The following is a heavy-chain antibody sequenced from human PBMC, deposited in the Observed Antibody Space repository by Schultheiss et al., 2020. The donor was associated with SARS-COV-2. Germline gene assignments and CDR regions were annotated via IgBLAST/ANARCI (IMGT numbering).Heavy chain of an antibody. V-gene: IGHV3-7*01. CDR1: GFTFGGYW. CDR3: ARGLRIAAAGTPFDY. D-gene: IGHD6-13*01. Sequence: GGSLRLSCAVSGFTFGGYWMSWVRQAPGKGLEWVANIKEDESEKYYADSVKGRFTISRDNAKNSVYLQMNSLRADDTAVYHCARGLRIAAAGTPFDYWGQGTLVTVSS. CDR2: IKEDESEK. J-gene: IGHJ4*02.